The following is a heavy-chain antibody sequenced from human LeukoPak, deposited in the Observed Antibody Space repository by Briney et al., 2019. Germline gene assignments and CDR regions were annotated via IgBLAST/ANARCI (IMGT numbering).Heavy chain of an antibody. Sequence: GGSLRLSCAASGFSFTSYWMSWVRQAPGQGLEWVANINRDGSEKYYVDSVKGRFTISRDNGKNSLYLQMNSLRAEDTAVYFCARDGSNPYFDYWGQGSLVTVSP. J-gene: IGHJ4*02. CDR2: INRDGSEK. CDR3: ARDGSNPYFDY. V-gene: IGHV3-7*01. CDR1: GFSFTSYW. D-gene: IGHD6-13*01.